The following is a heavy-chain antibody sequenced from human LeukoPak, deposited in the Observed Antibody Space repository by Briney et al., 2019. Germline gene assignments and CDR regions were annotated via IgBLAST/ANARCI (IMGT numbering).Heavy chain of an antibody. V-gene: IGHV3-33*01. CDR2: IWYDGSNK. CDR1: GFTFSSYG. D-gene: IGHD1-26*01. J-gene: IGHJ4*02. Sequence: GRSLRLSCAASGFTFSSYGMHWVRQAPGKGLEWVAVIWYDGSNKYYADSVKGRFTISRDNSKNTLYLQMNSLRAEDTAVYYCARGIDGGGAFFDNLGQGTLVTVSS. CDR3: ARGIDGGGAFFDN.